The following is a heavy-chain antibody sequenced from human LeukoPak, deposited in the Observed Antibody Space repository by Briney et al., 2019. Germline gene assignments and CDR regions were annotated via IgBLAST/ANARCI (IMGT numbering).Heavy chain of an antibody. CDR1: GYTFTSYD. CDR2: MNPNSGNT. V-gene: IGHV1-8*01. D-gene: IGHD4-17*01. CDR3: ARGIGSTTVTTLEYYFDY. Sequence: ASVKVSCKASGYTFTSYDINWVRQATGQGLEWMGWMNPNSGNTGYAQKFQGTVTMTRNTSKSTAYMELSSLRSEDTAVYYCARGIGSTTVTTLEYYFDYWGQGTLVTVSS. J-gene: IGHJ4*02.